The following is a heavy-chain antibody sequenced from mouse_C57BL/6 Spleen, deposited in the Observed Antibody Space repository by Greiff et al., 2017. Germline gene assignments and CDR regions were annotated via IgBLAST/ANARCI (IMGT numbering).Heavy chain of an antibody. D-gene: IGHD2-5*01. Sequence: VKLQESGPGLVAPSQSLSITCTVSGFSLTSYGVHWVRQPPGKGLEWLVVIWSDGSTTYNSALKSRLSISKDNSKSQVFLKMNSLQTDDTAMYYCAREDYSNYSAMDYWGQGTSVTVSS. CDR3: AREDYSNYSAMDY. J-gene: IGHJ4*01. CDR2: IWSDGST. V-gene: IGHV2-6*03. CDR1: GFSLTSYG.